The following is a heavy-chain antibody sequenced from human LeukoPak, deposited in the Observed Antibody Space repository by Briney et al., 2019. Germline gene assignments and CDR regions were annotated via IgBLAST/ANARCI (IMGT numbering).Heavy chain of an antibody. J-gene: IGHJ4*02. CDR3: ARLNYRGGEAFHFDY. CDR1: GGSLTNYY. V-gene: IGHV4-4*09. Sequence: SETLSLTCSVSGGSLTNYYWGWVRQPPGKGLEYIGYIHSDGTTNYNPSLKSRVTVSLDTSRTHFSLRLSFVTAADTAVYFCARLNYRGGEAFHFDYWGQGTLVAVSS. CDR2: IHSDGTT. D-gene: IGHD3-16*01.